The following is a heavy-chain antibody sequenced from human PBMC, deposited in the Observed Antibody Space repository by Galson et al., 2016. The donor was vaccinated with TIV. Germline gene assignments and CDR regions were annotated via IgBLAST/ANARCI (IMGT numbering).Heavy chain of an antibody. Sequence: SVKVSCKASGDSLTDLVIHWVRQAPGKGLEWMGGFDPEVFKTVYPQKFQGRVTMTADTYRDTAYMELGSLRIEDTAVYYCATVAWFPGLSLDNWGQGTLVTVSS. V-gene: IGHV1-24*01. D-gene: IGHD2/OR15-2a*01. CDR1: GDSLTDLV. J-gene: IGHJ4*02. CDR2: FDPEVFKT. CDR3: ATVAWFPGLSLDN.